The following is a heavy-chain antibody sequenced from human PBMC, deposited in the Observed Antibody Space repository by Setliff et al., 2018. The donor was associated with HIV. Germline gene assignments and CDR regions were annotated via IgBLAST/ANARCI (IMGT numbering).Heavy chain of an antibody. CDR2: INHSGST. CDR1: GGSFSGYY. V-gene: IGHV4-34*01. CDR3: ARRYYYYYMDV. Sequence: SETLSLTCAVYGGSFSGYYWSWIRQPPGKGLEWIGEINHSGSTNYNPSLKSRVTMSLDTSRNQITLRLNSVTAADTAVYYCARRYYYYYMDVWGKGTTVTVSS. J-gene: IGHJ6*03.